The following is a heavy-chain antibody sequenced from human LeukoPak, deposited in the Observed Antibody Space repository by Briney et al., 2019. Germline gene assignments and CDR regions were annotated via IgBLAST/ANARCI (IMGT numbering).Heavy chain of an antibody. CDR2: IYTSGST. V-gene: IGHV4-61*02. Sequence: KPSETLSLTCTVSGGSISSGSYYWSWIRQPGGKGLEWIGRIYTSGSTNYNPSLKSRVTISVDTSKDQFSLNLSSVTAADTAIYYCARDYGGTSTVHDWGQGTLVTVSS. J-gene: IGHJ4*02. CDR3: ARDYGGTSTVHD. D-gene: IGHD4-23*01. CDR1: GGSISSGSYY.